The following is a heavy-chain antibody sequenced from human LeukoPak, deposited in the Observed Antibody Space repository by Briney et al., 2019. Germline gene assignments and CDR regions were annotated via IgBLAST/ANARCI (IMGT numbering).Heavy chain of an antibody. J-gene: IGHJ4*02. V-gene: IGHV3-53*01. CDR1: GFTFDDYG. Sequence: PGGSLRLSCAASGFTFDDYGMSWVRQAPGKGLEWVSVIYSGGSTYYADSVKGRFTISRDNSKNTLYLQMNSLRAEDTAVYYCARTRDYWGQGTLVTVSS. CDR3: ARTRDY. CDR2: IYSGGST.